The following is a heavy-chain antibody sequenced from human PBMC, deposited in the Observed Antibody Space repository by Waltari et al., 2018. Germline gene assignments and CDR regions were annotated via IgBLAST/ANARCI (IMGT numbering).Heavy chain of an antibody. CDR2: IKHDGRSK. CDR3: TKWNDWNDLDY. D-gene: IGHD1-1*01. V-gene: IGHV3-30*18. CDR1: GLTFTKHG. Sequence: QVQLVESGGGVVQPGGSLRLSCEVSGLTFTKHGMHWVRQAPGKGLEWVAAIKHDGRSKYYRDSVRGRFTISRDDSKKTLYLQMNSLGPEDTAVYYCTKWNDWNDLDYWGQGTLVTVSS. J-gene: IGHJ4*02.